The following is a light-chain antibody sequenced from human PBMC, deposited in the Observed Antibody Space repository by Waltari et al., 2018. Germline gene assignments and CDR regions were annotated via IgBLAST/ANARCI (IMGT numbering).Light chain of an antibody. J-gene: IGKJ1*01. V-gene: IGKV4-1*01. CDR2: WAS. CDR3: QQCYCVPRT. Sequence: DIVLTQSPDSLSVSLGDRATITCKSSQSVLYSPNNKYYLGWFQQKAGQHPQLFIYWASIREYGVPDRCSGSGSGTDFTLSSSSLQAEDVAVYYCQQCYCVPRTFGQGNNVES. CDR1: QSVLYSPNNKYY.